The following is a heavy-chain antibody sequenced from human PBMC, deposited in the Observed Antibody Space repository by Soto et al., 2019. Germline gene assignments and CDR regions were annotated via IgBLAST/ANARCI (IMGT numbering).Heavy chain of an antibody. Sequence: GASVKVSCKASGYTFTSYYMHWVRQAPGQGLEWMGIINPSGGSTSYAQKFQGRVTMTRDTSTSTVYMELSSLRSEDTAVYYCARDREFIMPKTYYHYGMDVWGPGTTVTVSS. J-gene: IGHJ6*02. CDR2: INPSGGST. CDR3: ARDREFIMPKTYYHYGMDV. V-gene: IGHV1-46*01. D-gene: IGHD3-10*01. CDR1: GYTFTSYY.